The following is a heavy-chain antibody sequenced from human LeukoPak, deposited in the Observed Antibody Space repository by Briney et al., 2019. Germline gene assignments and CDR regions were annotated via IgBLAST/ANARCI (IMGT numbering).Heavy chain of an antibody. D-gene: IGHD3-22*01. CDR1: GGSFSGYY. V-gene: IGHV4-34*01. CDR2: INHSGST. CDR3: ARGHKWYYDSSGYYTLRFDY. Sequence: SETLSLTCAVYGGSFSGYYWSWIRQPPGKGLEWIGEINHSGSTNYNPSLKSRVTISVDTSKNQFSLKLSSVTAADTAVYYCARGHKWYYDSSGYYTLRFDYWGQGTLVTVSS. J-gene: IGHJ4*02.